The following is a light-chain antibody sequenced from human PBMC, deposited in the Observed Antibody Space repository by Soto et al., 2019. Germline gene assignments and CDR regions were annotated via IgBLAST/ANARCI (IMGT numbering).Light chain of an antibody. V-gene: IGKV3D-15*01. J-gene: IGKJ4*01. CDR2: YVS. CDR3: QQYNNWHPAT. CDR1: QSVTSN. Sequence: EVLLTQSPGTLSLSPGERATLSCRAGQSVTSNYLAWYQQKPGQAPRLLMYYVSTRAAGIPDRFSGSGSGTEFNITISSLQSEDSAIYYCQQYNNWHPATFGGGTKVDIK.